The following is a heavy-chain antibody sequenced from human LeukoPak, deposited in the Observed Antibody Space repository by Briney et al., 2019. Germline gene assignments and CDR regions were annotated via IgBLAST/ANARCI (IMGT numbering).Heavy chain of an antibody. CDR1: GGSISSYY. D-gene: IGHD3-10*01. Sequence: SETLSLTCTVSGGSISSYYWSWIRQPPGKGLEWIGYIYYSGSTNYNPSLKSRVTISVDTSKNQFSLKLSSVTAADTAVYYCARARGYYGSGSYYLDYWGQGTLVTVSS. J-gene: IGHJ4*02. CDR2: IYYSGST. CDR3: ARARGYYGSGSYYLDY. V-gene: IGHV4-59*01.